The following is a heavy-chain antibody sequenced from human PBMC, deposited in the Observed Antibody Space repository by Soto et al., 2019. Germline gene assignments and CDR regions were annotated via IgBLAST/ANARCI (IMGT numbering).Heavy chain of an antibody. CDR1: GYTFTGYY. Sequence: ASVKVSCKASGYTFTGYYMHWVRQAPGQGLEWMGWINPNSGGTNYAQKFQGRVTMTRDTSISTAYMELSRLRSDDTAVYYCARGWRYYDFWSGYGIYYYYGMDVWGQGTTVTVSS. CDR3: ARGWRYYDFWSGYGIYYYYGMDV. CDR2: INPNSGGT. V-gene: IGHV1-2*02. J-gene: IGHJ6*02. D-gene: IGHD3-3*01.